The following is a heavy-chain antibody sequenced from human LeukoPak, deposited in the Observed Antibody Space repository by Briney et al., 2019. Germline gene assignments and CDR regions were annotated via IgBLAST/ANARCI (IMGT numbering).Heavy chain of an antibody. CDR2: INSDGSTT. D-gene: IGHD3-10*01. CDR1: GFTFTNYR. V-gene: IGHV3-74*01. J-gene: IGHJ5*01. Sequence: GGSLRLSCAASGFTFTNYRMHWVRQVPGKGLVWVSVINSDGSTTNYADSVKGRFAISRDNAKNTLYLQMNSLRAEDTALYYCAREIFYGSGSPKIDSWGQEPWSPSPQ. CDR3: AREIFYGSGSPKIDS.